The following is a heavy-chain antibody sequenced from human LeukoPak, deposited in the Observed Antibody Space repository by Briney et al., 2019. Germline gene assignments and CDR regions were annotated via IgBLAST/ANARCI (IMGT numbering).Heavy chain of an antibody. V-gene: IGHV3-23*01. J-gene: IGHJ4*02. Sequence: PGRSLRLSCAASGFTFSSYAMSWVRQAPGKGLEWVSGISGSGGSTYYADSVKGRCTISRDNSKKTLYLQMNSMRAEETAGYYSAKDQGRSGWFVRDDYWGQGTLVTVSS. D-gene: IGHD6-13*01. CDR1: GFTFSSYA. CDR2: ISGSGGST. CDR3: AKDQGRSGWFVRDDY.